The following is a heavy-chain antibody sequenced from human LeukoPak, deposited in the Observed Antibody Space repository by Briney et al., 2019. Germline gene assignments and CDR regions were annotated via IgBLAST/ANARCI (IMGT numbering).Heavy chain of an antibody. V-gene: IGHV1-2*02. CDR1: GYTFSGTGWY. CDR2: IYPNNGAT. J-gene: IGHJ4*02. D-gene: IGHD3-10*01. CDR3: ARDGPAQMVDFDY. Sequence: ASVKVSCKASGYTFSGTGWYLYWLRQAPGQGLECMGWIYPNNGATAYAQKFQGRVAMTRDTSITTAYMELSGLRPGDTAVYYCARDGPAQMVDFDYWGQGTLVTVSS.